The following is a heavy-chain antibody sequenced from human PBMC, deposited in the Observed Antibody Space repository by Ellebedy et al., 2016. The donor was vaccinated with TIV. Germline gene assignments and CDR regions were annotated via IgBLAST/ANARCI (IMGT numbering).Heavy chain of an antibody. J-gene: IGHJ3*02. CDR1: GGSISSGGYY. CDR2: IYYSGST. Sequence: SETLSLTCTVSGGSISSGGYYWSWIRQHPGEGLEWIGYIYYSGSTYYNPSLKSRVTISVDTSKNQFSLKLSSVTAADTAEYYCAGAFQKGGYCSGGSCYSLAFDIWGQGTMVTVSS. D-gene: IGHD2-15*01. V-gene: IGHV4-31*03. CDR3: AGAFQKGGYCSGGSCYSLAFDI.